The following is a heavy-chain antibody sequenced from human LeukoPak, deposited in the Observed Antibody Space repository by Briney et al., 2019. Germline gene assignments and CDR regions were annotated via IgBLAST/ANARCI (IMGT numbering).Heavy chain of an antibody. CDR1: GFTFSSYW. V-gene: IGHV3-74*01. D-gene: IGHD1-26*01. CDR3: ARGDPIGRY. J-gene: IGHJ4*02. CDR2: VKSDRRST. Sequence: GSLRLSCAASGFTFSSYWMHWVRQAPGKGLVWVSHVKSDRRSTSYADSVKGRFTISRDNAKNTLYLQMNSLRGEDTAVYYCARGDPIGRYWGQRTLVTVSS.